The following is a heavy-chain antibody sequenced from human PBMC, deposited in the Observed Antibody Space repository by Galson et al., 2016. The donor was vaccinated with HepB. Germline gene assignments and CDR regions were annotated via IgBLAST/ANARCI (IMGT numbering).Heavy chain of an antibody. J-gene: IGHJ6*01. D-gene: IGHD3-22*01. Sequence: SLRLSCAASGFTFSSNAMDWVRQAPGKGLQYISAISNNGDSIYYADSVKGRFTISRDNSKNTLFLQRTSLRAEDTAVYYCVKRGPPVISRHAMDVWGQGTTVTVSS. CDR1: GFTFSSNA. CDR3: VKRGPPVISRHAMDV. CDR2: ISNNGDSI. V-gene: IGHV3-64D*06.